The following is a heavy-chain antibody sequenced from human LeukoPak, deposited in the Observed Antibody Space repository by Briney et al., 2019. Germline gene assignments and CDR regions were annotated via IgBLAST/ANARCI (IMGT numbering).Heavy chain of an antibody. CDR2: ISTYNGNT. Sequence: ASVKVSCKTSGYTFTNFAISWVRQAPGQGLEWMGWISTYNGNTNYAQKFQGRLTVTTDTSTSTAYMELRSLRSDDTAVYYCARDRYYDILTGYYPNPYWYFDLWGRGTLVTVSS. D-gene: IGHD3-9*01. J-gene: IGHJ2*01. CDR1: GYTFTNFA. V-gene: IGHV1-18*04. CDR3: ARDRYYDILTGYYPNPYWYFDL.